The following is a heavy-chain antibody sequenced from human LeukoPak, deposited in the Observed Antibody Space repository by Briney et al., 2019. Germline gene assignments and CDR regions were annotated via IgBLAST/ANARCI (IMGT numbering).Heavy chain of an antibody. V-gene: IGHV1-2*04. CDR3: ARAGIAAARMLYYFDY. J-gene: IGHJ4*02. CDR1: GYTFTCYY. Sequence: ASVKVSCKASGYTFTCYYMHWVGQAPGQGLEWRGWINPNSGGTNYAQKFQGWVTMTRDTSISTAYMELSRLRSDDTAVYYCARAGIAAARMLYYFDYWGQGTLVTVSS. D-gene: IGHD6-13*01. CDR2: INPNSGGT.